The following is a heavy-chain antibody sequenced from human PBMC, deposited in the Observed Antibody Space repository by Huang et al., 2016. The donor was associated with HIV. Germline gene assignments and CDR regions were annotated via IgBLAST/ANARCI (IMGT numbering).Heavy chain of an antibody. CDR1: GFTFSSYW. V-gene: IGHV3-74*01. CDR3: VRDPRIQSWLNYFDY. CDR2: INRDGSSS. J-gene: IGHJ4*02. D-gene: IGHD3-22*01. Sequence: EVQLVESGGGLVQPGGSLRLSCAASGFTFSSYWMHWVRQAPGKGLVWVERINRDGSSSGYADSVKGRFTISRDNAKNTLYLQMNSLRAEDTAVYYCVRDPRIQSWLNYFDYWGQGTLVSVSS.